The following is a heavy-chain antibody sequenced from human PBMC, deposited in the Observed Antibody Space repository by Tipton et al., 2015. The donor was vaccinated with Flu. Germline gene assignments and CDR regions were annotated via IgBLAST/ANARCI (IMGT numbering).Heavy chain of an antibody. CDR1: GGSFSAYY. D-gene: IGHD4-23*01. CDR2: VNHSGAT. CDR3: AGTMLVTPDAFDV. V-gene: IGHV4-34*01. Sequence: TLSLTCTISGGSFSAYYWSWIRQSPGKGLEWIGEVNHSGATNYNPSLKGRVTISLDTSKNHFSLELSSVTAADTAVYYCAGTMLVTPDAFDVWGQGTMVTVSS. J-gene: IGHJ3*01.